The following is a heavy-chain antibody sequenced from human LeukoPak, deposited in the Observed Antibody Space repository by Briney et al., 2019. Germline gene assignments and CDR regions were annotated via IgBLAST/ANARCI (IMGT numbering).Heavy chain of an antibody. CDR3: ARAVSAHSNTMYYFDY. Sequence: KPSETLSLTCTVSGASINSYYWGWVRQPPTKELEWIGYVDPSGHTNDNPSVRGRVTMSLDTSKNQFSLRLSSVTAADTAVYYCARAVSAHSNTMYYFDYWGQGILVTVSS. D-gene: IGHD4-11*01. J-gene: IGHJ4*02. CDR2: VDPSGHT. V-gene: IGHV4-59*01. CDR1: GASINSYY.